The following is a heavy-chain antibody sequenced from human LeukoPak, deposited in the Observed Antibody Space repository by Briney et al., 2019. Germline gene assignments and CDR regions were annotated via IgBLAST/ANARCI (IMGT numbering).Heavy chain of an antibody. Sequence: PSETLSLTCVVYGASFSGYYRSWIRQPPGKGLEWIGEINQSGSTNYNPSLKSRVAISVDTSKNQFSLKLSSVTAADTAVYYCARRVVVPAASLDYWGQGTLVTVSS. J-gene: IGHJ4*02. V-gene: IGHV4-34*01. D-gene: IGHD2-2*01. CDR2: INQSGST. CDR3: ARRVVVPAASLDY. CDR1: GASFSGYY.